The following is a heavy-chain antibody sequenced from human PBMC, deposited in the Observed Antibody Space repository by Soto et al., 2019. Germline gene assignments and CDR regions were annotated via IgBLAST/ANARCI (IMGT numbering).Heavy chain of an antibody. Sequence: VGSLRLSCAASGFTFSRSGMHWVRQAPGKGLEWVAVISYDGSNKFYADSVKGRFTISRDNFRNTLYLQMNSLRAEDTAVYYCAKEFHSWNYFDYWGQGTLVTVSS. D-gene: IGHD1-20*01. CDR1: GFTFSRSG. CDR3: AKEFHSWNYFDY. J-gene: IGHJ4*02. CDR2: ISYDGSNK. V-gene: IGHV3-30*18.